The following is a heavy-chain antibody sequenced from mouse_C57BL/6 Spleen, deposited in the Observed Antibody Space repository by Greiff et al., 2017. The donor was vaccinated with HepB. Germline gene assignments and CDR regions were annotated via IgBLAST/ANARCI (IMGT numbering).Heavy chain of an antibody. CDR1: GYTFTSYW. Sequence: QVQLQQPGAELVRPGTSVKLSCKASGYTFTSYWMHWVKQRPGQGLEWIGVIDPYDSYTNYNQKFKGKATLTVDTSSSTAYMQLSSLTSEDSAVYYCARRDGYFFDYWGQGTTLTVSS. D-gene: IGHD2-3*01. CDR3: ARRDGYFFDY. CDR2: IDPYDSYT. V-gene: IGHV1-59*01. J-gene: IGHJ2*01.